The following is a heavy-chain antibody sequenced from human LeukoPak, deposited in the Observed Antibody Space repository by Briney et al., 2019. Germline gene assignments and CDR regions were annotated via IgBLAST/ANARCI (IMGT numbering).Heavy chain of an antibody. J-gene: IGHJ4*02. CDR2: IASDGSST. V-gene: IGHV3-74*01. CDR3: GRDQRGGTYSDY. Sequence: PGGSLRLSCAASGFTFSSYWMNWVRQAPGKGLVWVSPIASDGSSTTYADSVKGRFGISRDNAKNTLYLQMNSLRVEDTAVYYCGRDQRGGTYSDYWGQGTLVTVSS. CDR1: GFTFSSYW. D-gene: IGHD1-26*01.